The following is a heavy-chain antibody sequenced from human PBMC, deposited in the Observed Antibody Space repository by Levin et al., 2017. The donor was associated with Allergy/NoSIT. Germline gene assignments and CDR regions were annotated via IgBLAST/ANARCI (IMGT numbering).Heavy chain of an antibody. V-gene: IGHV3-33*01. D-gene: IGHD6-6*01. CDR3: ARGWEFTYSSSDFDY. Sequence: GGSLRLSCAASGFTFSSYGMHWVRQAPGKGLEWVAVIWYDGSNKYYADSVKGRFTISRDNSKNTLYLQMNSLRAEDTAVYYCARGWEFTYSSSDFDYWGQGTLVTVSS. CDR1: GFTFSSYG. J-gene: IGHJ4*02. CDR2: IWYDGSNK.